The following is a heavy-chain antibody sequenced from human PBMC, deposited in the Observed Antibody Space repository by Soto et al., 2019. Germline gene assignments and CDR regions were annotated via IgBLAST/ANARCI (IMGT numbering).Heavy chain of an antibody. CDR1: GYTFTRYT. V-gene: IGHV1-3*01. D-gene: IGHD2-15*01. J-gene: IGHJ5*02. CDR3: ARGIATGQLDP. Sequence: ASVKVSCKASGYTFTRYTVNWVRQAPGQRLEWMGWINPDNGNTKSSQKFQDRVIITRDTSASTAYMDLSSLRSEDTAVYYCARGIATGQLDPWGQGTLVTVSS. CDR2: INPDNGNT.